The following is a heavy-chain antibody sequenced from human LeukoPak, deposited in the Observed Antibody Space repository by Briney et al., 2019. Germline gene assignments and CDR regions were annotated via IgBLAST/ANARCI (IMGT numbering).Heavy chain of an antibody. Sequence: ASVKVSCKASGYTFTSYAMHWVRQAPGQRLEWMGWINAGNGNTKYSQKFQGRVTITRDTSASTAYMELSSLRSEDTAVYYCARAPIQLWSYYSDYWGQGTLVTVSS. D-gene: IGHD5-18*01. CDR3: ARAPIQLWSYYSDY. V-gene: IGHV1-3*01. CDR1: GYTFTSYA. CDR2: INAGNGNT. J-gene: IGHJ4*02.